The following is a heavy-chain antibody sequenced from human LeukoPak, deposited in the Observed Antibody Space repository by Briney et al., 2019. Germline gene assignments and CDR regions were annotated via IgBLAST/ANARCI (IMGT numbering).Heavy chain of an antibody. J-gene: IGHJ5*02. CDR3: APDLRSGFP. V-gene: IGHV3-74*01. Sequence: GGSLRLSCAASGFTFSSYWMHWVRQAPGKGLVWVSRINNDGCTSSYANSVKGRFTISRDNAKNTLFLQMNSLRADDTAVYYCAPDLRSGFPWGQGTLVTASS. D-gene: IGHD2-15*01. CDR1: GFTFSSYW. CDR2: INNDGCTS.